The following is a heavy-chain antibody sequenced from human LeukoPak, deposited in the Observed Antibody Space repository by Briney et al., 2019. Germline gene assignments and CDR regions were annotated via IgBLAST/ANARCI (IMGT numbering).Heavy chain of an antibody. V-gene: IGHV3-23*01. CDR1: GFTFSSYA. D-gene: IGHD6-19*01. CDR2: ISGGGGST. CDR3: ARDRRYSSGWYPGY. J-gene: IGHJ4*02. Sequence: GGSLRLSCAASGFTFSSYAMSWVRQAPGKGLEWVSAISGGGGSTYYADSVKGRFTISRDNAKNSLYLQMNSLRAEDTAVYYCARDRRYSSGWYPGYGGQGTLVTVSS.